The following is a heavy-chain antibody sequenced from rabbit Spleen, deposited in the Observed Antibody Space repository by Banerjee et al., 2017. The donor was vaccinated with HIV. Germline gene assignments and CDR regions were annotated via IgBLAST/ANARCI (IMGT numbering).Heavy chain of an antibody. CDR1: GFSLTNNYA. V-gene: IGHV1S40*01. CDR3: ARGNGASTL. D-gene: IGHD2-1*01. Sequence: QSLEESGGDLVKPEGSLTLTCTASGFSLTNNYAMYWVRQAPGKGPEWIACIYFASGNTYYANWAKGRFTISKTSSTTVTLQMTSLTTADTATYFCARGNGASTLWGPGTLVTVS. CDR2: IYFASGNT. J-gene: IGHJ4*01.